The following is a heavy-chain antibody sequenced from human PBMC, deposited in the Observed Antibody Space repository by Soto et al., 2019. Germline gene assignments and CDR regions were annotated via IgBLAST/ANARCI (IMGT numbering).Heavy chain of an antibody. CDR2: IIPKYGAA. Sequence: QVQLVQSGAEVKKPGSSVKVSCKASGGTFSGSAIGWVRQAPGQGLEWVGGIIPKYGAAQYAQNFQGRATITADDSTGTASLELTGLMSDETAVYYCARYPYNYDINGNVPNYFDLWGRGTLITVSS. V-gene: IGHV1-69*01. CDR3: ARYPYNYDINGNVPNYFDL. J-gene: IGHJ2*01. CDR1: GGTFSGSA. D-gene: IGHD3-22*01.